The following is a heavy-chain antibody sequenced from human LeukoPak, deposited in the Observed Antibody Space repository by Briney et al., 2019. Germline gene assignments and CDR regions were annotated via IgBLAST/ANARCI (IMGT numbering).Heavy chain of an antibody. D-gene: IGHD4-17*01. Sequence: SETLSLTCTVSGGSISSYYWSWIRQPPGKGLEWIGYIYYSGSTYYNPSLKSRVTISVDTSKNQFSLKLSSVTAADTAVYYCARYGDHADYWGQGTLVTVSS. V-gene: IGHV4-59*08. J-gene: IGHJ4*02. CDR3: ARYGDHADY. CDR1: GGSISSYY. CDR2: IYYSGST.